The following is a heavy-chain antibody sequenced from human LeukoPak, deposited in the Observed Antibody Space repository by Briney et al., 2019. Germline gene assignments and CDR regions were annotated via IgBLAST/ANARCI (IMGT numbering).Heavy chain of an antibody. Sequence: GGSLRLSCAASGFTFSSYAIHWVRQAPGKGLEWVAFIWYDGSNKYYADSVKGRFTISRDNSENTLYLQMSSLRPEDTAVYYCAKGGSTWYHFDYWGQGTLVTVSS. CDR3: AKGGSTWYHFDY. CDR1: GFTFSSYA. J-gene: IGHJ4*02. V-gene: IGHV3-30*02. CDR2: IWYDGSNK. D-gene: IGHD6-13*01.